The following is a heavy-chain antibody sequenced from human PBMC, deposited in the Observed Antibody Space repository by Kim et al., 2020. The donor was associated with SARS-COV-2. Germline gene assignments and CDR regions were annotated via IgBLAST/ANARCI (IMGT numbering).Heavy chain of an antibody. Sequence: IYHADSGRGQFTISRDNAMNSLYLQMNSLRDEDTAVYYCARGTLASGGYWGQGTMVTVSS. J-gene: IGHJ4*02. V-gene: IGHV3-48*02. CDR2: I. D-gene: IGHD3-3*02. CDR3: ARGTLASGGY.